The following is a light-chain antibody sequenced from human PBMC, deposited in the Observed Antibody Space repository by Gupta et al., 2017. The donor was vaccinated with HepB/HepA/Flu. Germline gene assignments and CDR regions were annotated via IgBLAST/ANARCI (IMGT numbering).Light chain of an antibody. CDR2: EDD. Sequence: QSLLTQPPSVAAAPGQKVTIPCSGSSSNIEYIYVSWYQYVPGTAPKLLIYEDDQRPSVIPDRFSGSKSGTSATLGITGLQTGDEGDYYCGTWDSRLGAVVFGGGTRLTVL. V-gene: IGLV1-51*02. CDR1: SSNIEYIY. CDR3: GTWDSRLGAVV. J-gene: IGLJ2*01.